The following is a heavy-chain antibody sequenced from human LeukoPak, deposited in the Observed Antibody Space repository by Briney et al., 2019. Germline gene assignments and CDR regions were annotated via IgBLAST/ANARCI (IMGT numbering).Heavy chain of an antibody. D-gene: IGHD6-13*01. CDR1: GFTFSSYA. J-gene: IGHJ4*02. CDR3: AKGTAESSGWYEGYFDY. Sequence: GGSLRLSCAASGFTFSSYAMSWVRRAPGKGLEWVSAISGSGGSTYYADSVKGRFTISRDNSKNTLYLQMNSLRAEDTAVYYCAKGTAESSGWYEGYFDYWGQGTLVTVSS. CDR2: ISGSGGST. V-gene: IGHV3-23*01.